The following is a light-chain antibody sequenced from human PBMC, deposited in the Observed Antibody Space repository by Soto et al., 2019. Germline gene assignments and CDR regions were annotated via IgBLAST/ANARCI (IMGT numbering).Light chain of an antibody. Sequence: IQLTQSPSSLSSSIGDRVTLTCRASQNISSYLAWYQQKPGQAPKLLIYAASTLHSGVPSRFSGSGSGTDFTLTISSLEPEDFAIYFCQQLNNYPLTFGQGTRVEIK. CDR2: AAS. J-gene: IGKJ5*01. CDR3: QQLNNYPLT. V-gene: IGKV1-9*01. CDR1: QNISSY.